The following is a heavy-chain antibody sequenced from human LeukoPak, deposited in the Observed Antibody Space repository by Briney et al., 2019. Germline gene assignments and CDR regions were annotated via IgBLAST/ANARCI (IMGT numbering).Heavy chain of an antibody. CDR2: IYPSDSDT. Sequence: GESLKISCKGSGYRFTTYWIGWVRQMPGKGLEWMGVIYPSDSDTRYSPSFQGQVTISADKSISTAYLQWSSLKASDTAMYYCARHKDRYNDYSPFGTEDYWGQGTLVTVSS. J-gene: IGHJ4*02. CDR1: GYRFTTYW. CDR3: ARHKDRYNDYSPFGTEDY. V-gene: IGHV5-51*01. D-gene: IGHD5-24*01.